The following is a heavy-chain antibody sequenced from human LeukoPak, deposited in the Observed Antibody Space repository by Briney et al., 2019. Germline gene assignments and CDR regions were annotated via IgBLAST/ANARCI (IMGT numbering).Heavy chain of an antibody. CDR2: ISSVSSTI. D-gene: IGHD2-15*01. CDR1: GFIFSSYS. J-gene: IGHJ4*02. CDR3: ARVHGGYPFDQ. V-gene: IGHV3-48*01. Sequence: PGGSLRLSCAASGFIFSSYSMTWVRQAPGKGLEWISFISSVSSTIFYADSVKGRFNISRDNVKNSLYLQMNGLRAEDTAVYYCARVHGGYPFDQWGQGTLVTVSS.